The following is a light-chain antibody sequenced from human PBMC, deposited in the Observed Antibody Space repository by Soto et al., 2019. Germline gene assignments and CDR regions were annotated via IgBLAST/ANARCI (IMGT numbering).Light chain of an antibody. CDR1: SSDVGGYNY. CDR2: DVS. J-gene: IGLJ1*01. CDR3: CSYAGSYTFYV. V-gene: IGLV2-11*01. Sequence: LAQPRSVSGSPVQSVTISCTGTSSDVGGYNYVSWYQQHPGKAPKLMIYDVSKRPSGVPDRFSGSKSGNTASLTISGLQAEDEADYYCCSYAGSYTFYVFGTGTKVTVL.